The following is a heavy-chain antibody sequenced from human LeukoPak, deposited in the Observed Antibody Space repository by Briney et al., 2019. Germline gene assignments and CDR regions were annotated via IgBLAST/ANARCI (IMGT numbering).Heavy chain of an antibody. CDR2: ICPDGTGI. CDR3: VRDFRSADY. J-gene: IGHJ4*02. CDR1: GFIFSFYC. V-gene: IGHV3-74*01. Sequence: GGSLRLSCAASGFIFSFYCMHWVRHAPGKGPMWVSRICPDGTGISYADSVKARFTTSRDNAKNTVYLQMNSLREEDTAVYYCVRDFRSADYWGQGTLVTVSS.